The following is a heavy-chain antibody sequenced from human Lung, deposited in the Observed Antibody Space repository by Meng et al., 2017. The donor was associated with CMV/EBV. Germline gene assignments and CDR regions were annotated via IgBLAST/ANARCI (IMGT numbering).Heavy chain of an antibody. CDR2: IHSSGST. J-gene: IGHJ5*02. V-gene: IGHV4-31*03. CDR1: GGSIGSGGYY. Sequence: GQLPESGPGLVKPSQTLSLTCTVSGGSIGSGGYYWSWIRQHPGKGLEWIGYIHSSGSTYYNPSLRSRLTISVDTSKNQFSLKLSSVTAADTAVYYCARASYGSGSPLGESWFDPWGQGTLVTVSS. D-gene: IGHD3-10*01. CDR3: ARASYGSGSPLGESWFDP.